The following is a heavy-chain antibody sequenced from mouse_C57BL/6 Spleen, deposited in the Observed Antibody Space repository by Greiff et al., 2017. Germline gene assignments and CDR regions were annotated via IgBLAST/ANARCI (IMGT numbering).Heavy chain of an antibody. CDR1: GFSLTSYG. V-gene: IGHV2-2*01. Sequence: VQLQQSGPGLVQPSQSLSITCTVSGFSLTSYGVHWVRQSPGKGLEWLGVIWSGGSTDYNAAFISRLSISKDNSKSQVFFKMNSLQADDTAIYYCARGYYDYDHYAMDDWGQGTSVTVSS. CDR3: ARGYYDYDHYAMDD. J-gene: IGHJ4*01. D-gene: IGHD2-4*01. CDR2: IWSGGST.